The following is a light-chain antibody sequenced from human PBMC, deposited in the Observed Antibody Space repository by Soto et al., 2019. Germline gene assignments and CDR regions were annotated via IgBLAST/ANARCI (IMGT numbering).Light chain of an antibody. CDR2: DAS. V-gene: IGKV3-20*01. Sequence: EIVLTQSPGTLSLSPGERATLSCRASQSVSSNYLAWYQQKPGQAPRLLVYDASSRATGIPDRFSGSGSGTDFNLTISRLEPEDFAVYFCQQYGRSPYTFGQGTKLEI. CDR3: QQYGRSPYT. J-gene: IGKJ2*01. CDR1: QSVSSNY.